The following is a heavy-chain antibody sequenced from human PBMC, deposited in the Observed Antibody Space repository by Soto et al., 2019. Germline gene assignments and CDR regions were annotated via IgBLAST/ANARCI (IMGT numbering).Heavy chain of an antibody. D-gene: IGHD3-16*01. J-gene: IGHJ5*02. CDR3: AHIPNYYQYDWFDP. V-gene: IGHV2-5*02. CDR2: IYWDDDK. Sequence: QITLKESGPTLVKPTQTLTLTCTFSGFSLTTRGVGVGWMRQPPGKALECLALIYWDDDKRYSPSLQSRLSITKDTSKNRVVLTMTNVDPVDTATYYCAHIPNYYQYDWFDPWGQGTLVSVSS. CDR1: GFSLTTRGVG.